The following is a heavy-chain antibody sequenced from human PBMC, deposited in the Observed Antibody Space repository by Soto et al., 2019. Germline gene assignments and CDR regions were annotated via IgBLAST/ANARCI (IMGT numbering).Heavy chain of an antibody. CDR2: IYYSGST. CDR3: AREPST. V-gene: IGHV4-31*01. J-gene: IGHJ4*02. CDR1: GGSVSSGGYY. Sequence: QVQLQESGPGLVKPSQTLSLTCTVSGGSVSSGGYYWTWIRQHPGKGLEWIGYIYYSGSTYYNPPLTSLVTTSVHTSKNQFSLKLSSVTAAATAAYHCAREPSTWGQGTLVTVSS.